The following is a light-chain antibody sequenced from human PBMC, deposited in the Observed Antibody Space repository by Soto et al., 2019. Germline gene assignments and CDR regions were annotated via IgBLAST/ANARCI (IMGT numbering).Light chain of an antibody. Sequence: DIQMTQSPSTLSAYVGDRVTITCRASQSIGAALAWYQQKPGKAPKLLIYKASSLESGVPSRFSGSGSGTDFTLTISSLQPEDFATYYCQQSYNTPQTFGQGTKVDIK. CDR2: KAS. CDR3: QQSYNTPQT. J-gene: IGKJ1*01. V-gene: IGKV1-39*01. CDR1: QSIGAA.